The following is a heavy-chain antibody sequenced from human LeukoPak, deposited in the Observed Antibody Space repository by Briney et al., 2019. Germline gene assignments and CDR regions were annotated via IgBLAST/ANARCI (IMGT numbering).Heavy chain of an antibody. CDR1: GGSISSSSYY. V-gene: IGHV4-39*01. CDR2: IYYSGST. D-gene: IGHD3-10*01. J-gene: IGHJ4*02. Sequence: SETLSLTCTVSGGSISSSSYYWGWIRQPPGKGLEWIGSIYYSGSTYYNPSLKSRVTISVDTSKNQFSLKLSSVTAADTAVYYCARVGPEYYGSRSYPYWGQGTLVTVSS. CDR3: ARVGPEYYGSRSYPY.